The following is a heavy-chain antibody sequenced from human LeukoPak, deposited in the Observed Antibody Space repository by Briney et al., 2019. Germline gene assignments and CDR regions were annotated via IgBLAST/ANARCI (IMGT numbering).Heavy chain of an antibody. D-gene: IGHD3-9*01. Sequence: SETLSLTCTVSGGSISSYYRSWIRQPPGKGLEWIGYIYYSGSTNYNPSLKSRVTISVDTSKNQFSLKLSSVTAADTAVYYCARRQWYYDILTGYYTGGNYFDYWGQGTLVTVSS. CDR2: IYYSGST. CDR3: ARRQWYYDILTGYYTGGNYFDY. V-gene: IGHV4-59*08. CDR1: GGSISSYY. J-gene: IGHJ4*02.